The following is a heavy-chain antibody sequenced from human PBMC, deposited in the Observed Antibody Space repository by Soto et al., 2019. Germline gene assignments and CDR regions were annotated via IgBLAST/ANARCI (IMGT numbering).Heavy chain of an antibody. D-gene: IGHD6-19*01. V-gene: IGHV3-21*01. Sequence: GGPLRLSCAAAGFTFRSYGMNWVRQTQEKGLEWVSSISSTSTYTHYADSVKGRFTISRDNANNSLFLQMNSLRAEDTAIYYCARDLALAGNYWGQGALVTVSS. CDR2: ISSTSTYT. CDR1: GFTFRSYG. J-gene: IGHJ4*02. CDR3: ARDLALAGNY.